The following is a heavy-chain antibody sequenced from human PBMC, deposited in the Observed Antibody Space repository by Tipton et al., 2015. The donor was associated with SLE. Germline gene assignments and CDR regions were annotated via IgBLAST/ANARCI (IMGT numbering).Heavy chain of an antibody. J-gene: IGHJ3*02. Sequence: SLRLSCAASGFTFSSYAMSWVRQAPGKGLEWVSAISGSGGSTGYADSVKGRFTISRDNAKNSLYLQMNSLRAEDTAVYYCARGGYCSGGSCSDDAFDIWGQGTMVTVSS. CDR1: GFTFSSYA. D-gene: IGHD2-15*01. CDR3: ARGGYCSGGSCSDDAFDI. CDR2: ISGSGGST. V-gene: IGHV3-23*01.